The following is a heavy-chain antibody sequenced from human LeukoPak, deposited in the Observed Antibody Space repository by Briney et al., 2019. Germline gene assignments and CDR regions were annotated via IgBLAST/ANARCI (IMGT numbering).Heavy chain of an antibody. CDR3: ARGWGYGSGSYWDY. Sequence: PSETLSLTCTVSGDSISTYYWSWIRQPPGKGLEWIGYIYYSGSTNYNPSLKSRVTILVDTSKNQFSLKLSSVTAADTAVYHCARGWGYGSGSYWDYWGQGTLVTVSS. J-gene: IGHJ4*02. CDR2: IYYSGST. CDR1: GDSISTYY. V-gene: IGHV4-59*01. D-gene: IGHD3-10*01.